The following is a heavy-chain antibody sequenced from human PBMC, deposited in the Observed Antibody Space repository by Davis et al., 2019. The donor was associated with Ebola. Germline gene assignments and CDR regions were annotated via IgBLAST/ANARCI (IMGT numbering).Heavy chain of an antibody. CDR3: ARVFTGGHSYYYGVDV. Sequence: PSETLSLTCAVYGGSFSGYYWSWIRQPAGEGLEWIGRIYSSGSTNYKSSLKSRVTMSVDMSKNQFSLRLTSMTAADTAVYFCARVFTGGHSYYYGVDVWGHGTTVTVSS. CDR2: IYSSGST. V-gene: IGHV4-59*10. CDR1: GGSFSGYY. J-gene: IGHJ6*02. D-gene: IGHD2-8*02.